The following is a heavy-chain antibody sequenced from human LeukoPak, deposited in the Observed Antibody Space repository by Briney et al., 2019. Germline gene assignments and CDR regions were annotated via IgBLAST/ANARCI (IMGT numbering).Heavy chain of an antibody. CDR2: INHSGST. CDR1: GGSFSGYY. D-gene: IGHD4-17*01. V-gene: IGHV4-34*01. J-gene: IGHJ4*02. CDR3: ARSRGRDYGERGIDN. Sequence: PSETLSLTCAVYGGSFSGYYWSWIRQPPGKGLEWIGEINHSGSTNYNPSLKSRVTISVDTSKNQFSLKLSSVTAADTAVYYCARSRGRDYGERGIDNWGQGPLVTVSS.